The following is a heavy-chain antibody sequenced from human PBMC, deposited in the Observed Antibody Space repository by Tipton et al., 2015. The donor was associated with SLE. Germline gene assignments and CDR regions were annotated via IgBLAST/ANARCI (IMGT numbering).Heavy chain of an antibody. V-gene: IGHV4-59*12. CDR3: ARGPLSKIDP. CDR2: IYYSGST. Sequence: TLSLTCTVSGGSISSYYWSWIRQPPGKGLEWIGSIYYSGSTYYNPSLKSRVTISVDTSKNQFSLKLSSVTAADTAVYYCARGPLSKIDPWGQGTLVTVSS. J-gene: IGHJ5*02. CDR1: GGSISSYY.